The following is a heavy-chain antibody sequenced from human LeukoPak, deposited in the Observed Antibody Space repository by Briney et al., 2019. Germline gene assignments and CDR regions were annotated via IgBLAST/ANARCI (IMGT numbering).Heavy chain of an antibody. Sequence: PGRSLRLSCTASGFTFSHFGMHWVRQAPGKGLEWVAVIGYDGNNKHYGNSVKGRFTISRDNSKNTVSLQMNSLRVDDTAMYYCARDLEEAGTGWIDPWGQGILVTVSS. J-gene: IGHJ5*02. CDR1: GFTFSHFG. D-gene: IGHD1-1*01. V-gene: IGHV3-33*01. CDR2: IGYDGNNK. CDR3: ARDLEEAGTGWIDP.